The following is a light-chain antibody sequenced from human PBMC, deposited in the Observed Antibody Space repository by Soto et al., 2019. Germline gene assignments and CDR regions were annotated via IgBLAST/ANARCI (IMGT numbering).Light chain of an antibody. CDR3: SSYTASNTYV. J-gene: IGLJ1*01. Sequence: QSVLTQPASVSGTPGQSIAISCTGTDSDVGSNSYVSWYQQHPGKAPKFIIYDVSNRPSGVSDRFSGSKSGNTASLTISGLQAEDEADYYCSSYTASNTYVFGSGTKVTVL. CDR1: DSDVGSNSY. V-gene: IGLV2-14*01. CDR2: DVS.